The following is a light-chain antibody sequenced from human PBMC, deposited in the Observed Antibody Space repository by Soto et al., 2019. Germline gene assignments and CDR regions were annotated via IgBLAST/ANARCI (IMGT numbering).Light chain of an antibody. Sequence: QSVLTQPASVSGSPGQSITISCTGTSSDVGGYDYVSWYQQHPGKVPKLIIYEVNSRPSGISYRFSGSKSGNMASLTISGLQAEDEADYYCSSYTGISTQVFGGGTKLTVL. V-gene: IGLV2-14*01. J-gene: IGLJ3*02. CDR1: SSDVGGYDY. CDR2: EVN. CDR3: SSYTGISTQV.